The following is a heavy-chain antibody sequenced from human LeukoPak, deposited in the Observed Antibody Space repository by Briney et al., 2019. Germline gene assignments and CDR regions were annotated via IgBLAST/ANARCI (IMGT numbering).Heavy chain of an antibody. V-gene: IGHV4-4*08. CDR1: GGSISSYY. CDR3: ARGVTAAGLDY. Sequence: SETLSLTCTVSGGSISSYYWSWIRQPPGKGLEWIGYIYTSGSTNYNPSLKSRVTISIDTSKNQFSLKLKSVTAADTAVYYCARGVTAAGLDYWGQGTLVTVSS. J-gene: IGHJ4*02. D-gene: IGHD6-13*01. CDR2: IYTSGST.